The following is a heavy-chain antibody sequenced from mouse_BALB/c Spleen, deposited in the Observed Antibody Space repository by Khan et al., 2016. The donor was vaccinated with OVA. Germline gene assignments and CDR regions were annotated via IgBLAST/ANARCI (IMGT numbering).Heavy chain of an antibody. V-gene: IGHV2-2*01. D-gene: IGHD2-14*01. CDR3: ARNSYLYDFTY. CDR1: GFSLTTYG. J-gene: IGHJ3*01. Sequence: QVQLKQSGPGLVQPSQSLSITCTVSGFSLTTYGVHWVRQSPGKGLEWLGVIRSGGNPVYNAAFISRLSITKDNSKSQVFFKMDSLQADDTAVYYCARNSYLYDFTYWGQGTLVTVSA. CDR2: IRSGGNP.